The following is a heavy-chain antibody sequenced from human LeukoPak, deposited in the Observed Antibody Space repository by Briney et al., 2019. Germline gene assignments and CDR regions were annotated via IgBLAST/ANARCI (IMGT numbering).Heavy chain of an antibody. Sequence: SETLSLTCTVSGGSISSSSYYWGWIRQPPGKGLEWIGSIYYSGSTYYNPSLNSRVTISVDTSKNQFSLKLSSVTAADTAVYYCSSFGELLAGGGDYWGQGTLVTVSS. CDR2: IYYSGST. J-gene: IGHJ4*02. V-gene: IGHV4-39*01. D-gene: IGHD3-10*01. CDR1: GGSISSSSYY. CDR3: SSFGELLAGGGDY.